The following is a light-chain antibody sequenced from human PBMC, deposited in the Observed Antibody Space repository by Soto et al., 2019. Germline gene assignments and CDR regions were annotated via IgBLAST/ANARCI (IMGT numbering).Light chain of an antibody. CDR1: QSISSW. J-gene: IGKJ1*01. V-gene: IGKV1-5*01. CDR2: DAS. CDR3: QQYESYSPWT. Sequence: DIQITQSPSALSASVGDRATMTCRASQSISSWLAWYQQKPGKAPKLLIYDASTLQSGVPSRYSGSGSGTEFTLTISNLQPDDFATYYCQQYESYSPWTFGQGTKVDI.